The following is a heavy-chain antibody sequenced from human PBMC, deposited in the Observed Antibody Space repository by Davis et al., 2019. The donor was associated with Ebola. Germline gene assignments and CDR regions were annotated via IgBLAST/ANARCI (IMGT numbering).Heavy chain of an antibody. V-gene: IGHV2-26*01. CDR2: IFSDDEK. CDR1: GFSVTNIFMG. J-gene: IGHJ4*02. Sequence: SGPTLVKPTETLTLTCTVSGFSVTNIFMGVSWIRQPPGKALEWLAHIFSDDEKSYSTSLESRLTISKDTSKSQVVLTLTNMDPVDTATYYCARIGDAYNYYFDYWGQGTLVTVSS. D-gene: IGHD5-24*01. CDR3: ARIGDAYNYYFDY.